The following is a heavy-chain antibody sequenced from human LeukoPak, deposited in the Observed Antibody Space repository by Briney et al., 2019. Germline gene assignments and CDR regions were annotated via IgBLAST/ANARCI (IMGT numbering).Heavy chain of an antibody. CDR1: GGSISSSSYY. Sequence: SGTLSLTCAVSGGSISSSSYYWGWIRQPPGKGLEWIGSIYYSGSTYYNPSLKSRVTISVDTSKNQLSLKLTSVTAADTAVYYCASSNTYYDILTGSSYFFDYWGQGTLVTVSS. CDR3: ASSNTYYDILTGSSYFFDY. CDR2: IYYSGST. V-gene: IGHV4-39*07. J-gene: IGHJ4*02. D-gene: IGHD3-9*01.